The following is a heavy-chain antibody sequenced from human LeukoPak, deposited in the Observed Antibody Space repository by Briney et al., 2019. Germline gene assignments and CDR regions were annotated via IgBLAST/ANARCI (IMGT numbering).Heavy chain of an antibody. CDR1: GFTFRSYE. CDR2: ISSSGDTK. J-gene: IGHJ4*02. V-gene: IGHV3-48*03. CDR3: ARIRGYYCDY. Sequence: GGSLRLSCAASGFTFRSYEMNWVRRAPGKGLEWISYISSSGDTKYYADSVKGRFTISRDNAKNSLYLQMNSLRGEDAAVYYCARIRGYYCDYWGQGTPVTVSS.